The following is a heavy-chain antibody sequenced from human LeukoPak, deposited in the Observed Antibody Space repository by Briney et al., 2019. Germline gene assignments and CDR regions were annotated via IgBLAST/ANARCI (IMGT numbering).Heavy chain of an antibody. J-gene: IGHJ6*03. Sequence: ASVKVSCKASGYTFTGYYMHWVRQAPGQGLEWMGRINPNSGGTNYAQKFQGRVTMTRETSISTAYMELSRLRSDDTAVYYCARDLCLPGDPSSGYYYYMDVWGKGTTVTVSS. CDR1: GYTFTGYY. D-gene: IGHD2-21*01. CDR2: INPNSGGT. CDR3: ARDLCLPGDPSSGYYYYMDV. V-gene: IGHV1-2*06.